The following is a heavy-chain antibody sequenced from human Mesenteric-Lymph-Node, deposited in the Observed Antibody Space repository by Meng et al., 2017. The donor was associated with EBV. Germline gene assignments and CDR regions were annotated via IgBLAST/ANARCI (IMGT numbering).Heavy chain of an antibody. CDR2: ISTSGAT. J-gene: IGHJ4*02. V-gene: IGHV3-53*01. CDR3: ARGTTVVPYFDF. Sequence: EVQLVESGGDLIQPGGSLRLSCAVSGFTVSGDYMTWVRQAPGKGLEWVSGISTSGATYYADSVKGRFTITRDNSRNTLFLQMISLRAEDTAMYYCARGTTVVPYFDFWGQGTLVTASS. D-gene: IGHD4-23*01. CDR1: GFTVSGDY.